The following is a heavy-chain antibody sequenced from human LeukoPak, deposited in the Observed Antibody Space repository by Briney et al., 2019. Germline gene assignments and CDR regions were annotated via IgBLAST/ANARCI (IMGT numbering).Heavy chain of an antibody. V-gene: IGHV3-20*04. D-gene: IGHD6-13*01. Sequence: GGSLRLSCAASGFTFDDYGMSWVRQAPGKWLEWVSGINWNGGSTGYADSVKGRFTISRDNAKNSLYLQMNSLRAEDTAVYYCARDPRIAAASDYWGQGTLVTVSS. J-gene: IGHJ4*02. CDR1: GFTFDDYG. CDR2: INWNGGST. CDR3: ARDPRIAAASDY.